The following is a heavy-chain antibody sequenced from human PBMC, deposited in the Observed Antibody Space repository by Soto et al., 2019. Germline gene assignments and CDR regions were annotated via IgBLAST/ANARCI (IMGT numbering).Heavy chain of an antibody. J-gene: IGHJ6*02. V-gene: IGHV1-24*01. CDR1: GYTLTELS. CDR3: ATQAYGDYYYYYYGMDV. Sequence: VASVKVSCKFSGYTLTELSMHWVRQAPGKGLEWMGGFDPEDGETIYAQKFQGRVTMTEDTSTDTAYMELSSLRSEDTAVYYCATQAYGDYYYYYYGMDVWGQGTTVTVSS. CDR2: FDPEDGET. D-gene: IGHD4-17*01.